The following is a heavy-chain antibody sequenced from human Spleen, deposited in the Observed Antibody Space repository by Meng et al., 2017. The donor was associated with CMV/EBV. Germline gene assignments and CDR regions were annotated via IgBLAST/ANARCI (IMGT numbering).Heavy chain of an antibody. D-gene: IGHD6-6*01. Sequence: GGSLRLSCAASGFTFSTYTFNWVRQAPGKGLEWVSYITSSSSTTYYADSVKGRFTISRDNAKNSLFLQMNSLRAEDTAVYYCAGFEGLVGYWGQGTLVTVSS. CDR3: AGFEGLVGY. CDR2: ITSSSSTT. V-gene: IGHV3-48*04. CDR1: GFTFSTYT. J-gene: IGHJ4*02.